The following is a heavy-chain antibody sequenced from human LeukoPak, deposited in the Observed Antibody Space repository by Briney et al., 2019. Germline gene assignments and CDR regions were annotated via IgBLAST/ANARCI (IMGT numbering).Heavy chain of an antibody. Sequence: GGSLRLSCAASGFTFSSYAMSWVRQAPGKGLEWVSAISGSGGSTYYADSVKGWFTISRDNSKNTLYLQMNSLRAEDTAVYYCAKDPCTNGVCWYFDYWGQGTLVTVSS. CDR2: ISGSGGST. J-gene: IGHJ4*02. CDR1: GFTFSSYA. D-gene: IGHD2-8*01. V-gene: IGHV3-23*01. CDR3: AKDPCTNGVCWYFDY.